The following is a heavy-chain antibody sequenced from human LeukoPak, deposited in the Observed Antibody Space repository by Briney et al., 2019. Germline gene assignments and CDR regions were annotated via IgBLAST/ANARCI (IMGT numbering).Heavy chain of an antibody. Sequence: PGGSLRLSYAASGFTVSDKHVSWVHQAPGMGLKWVSVIYSGGTTYYADSVRGRFTISRDSSKNSLHLQMNSLRAEDTAVYYCARDIHLSDPYDSSARFDYWGQGTLVTVSA. CDR1: GFTVSDKH. CDR2: IYSGGTT. CDR3: ARDIHLSDPYDSSARFDY. J-gene: IGHJ4*02. V-gene: IGHV3-53*01. D-gene: IGHD3-22*01.